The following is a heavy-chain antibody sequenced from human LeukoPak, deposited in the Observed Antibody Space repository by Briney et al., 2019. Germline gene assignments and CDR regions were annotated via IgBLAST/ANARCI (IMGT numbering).Heavy chain of an antibody. Sequence: GGSLRLSCAASGFTVSSNYMSWVRQAPGKGLEWVSVIYSGGSTYYADSAKGRFTISRDNSKNTLYLQMNSLRAEDTAVYYCTREDHSNYNYWGQGTLVTVSS. CDR1: GFTVSSNY. D-gene: IGHD4-11*01. CDR3: TREDHSNYNY. V-gene: IGHV3-53*01. CDR2: IYSGGST. J-gene: IGHJ4*02.